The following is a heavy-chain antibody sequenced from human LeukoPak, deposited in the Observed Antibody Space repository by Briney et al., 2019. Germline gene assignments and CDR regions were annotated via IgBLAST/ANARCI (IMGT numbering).Heavy chain of an antibody. CDR2: ISGGGGST. CDR1: GFTLSSYA. V-gene: IGHV3-23*01. D-gene: IGHD2-2*01. J-gene: IGHJ4*02. Sequence: GGSLRLSCAASGFTLSSYAMRWVRQAPGKGLEWVSSISGGGGSTYYADSVKGRFTISRDTSKNTVYLQMNSLRAEDTAVYYCARGGTGVPAASDYWGQGILVTVSS. CDR3: ARGGTGVPAASDY.